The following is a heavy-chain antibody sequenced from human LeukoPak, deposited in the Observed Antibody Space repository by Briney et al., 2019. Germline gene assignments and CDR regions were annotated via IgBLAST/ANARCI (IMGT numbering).Heavy chain of an antibody. CDR3: ARTDDSSGYYDY. D-gene: IGHD3-22*01. V-gene: IGHV3-30*02. Sequence: GGSLRLSCAASGFTFSSYGMHWVRQAPGKGLGWVAFIRYDGSNKYYADSVKGRFTISRDNSKNTLYLQMNSLRAEDTAVYYCARTDDSSGYYDYWGQGTLVTVSS. J-gene: IGHJ4*02. CDR1: GFTFSSYG. CDR2: IRYDGSNK.